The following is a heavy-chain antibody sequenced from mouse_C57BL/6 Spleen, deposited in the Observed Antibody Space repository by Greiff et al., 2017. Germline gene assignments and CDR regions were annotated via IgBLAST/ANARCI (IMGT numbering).Heavy chain of an antibody. CDR2: ISSGSSTI. J-gene: IGHJ2*01. CDR3: ARRPYYGSSHDYFDY. CDR1: GFTFSDYG. Sequence: DVMLVESGGGLVKPGGSLKLSCAASGFTFSDYGMHWVRQAPEKGLEWVAYISSGSSTIYYADTVKGRFTISRDNAKNTLFLQMTSLRSEDTAMYYCARRPYYGSSHDYFDYWGQGTTLTVSS. V-gene: IGHV5-17*01. D-gene: IGHD1-1*01.